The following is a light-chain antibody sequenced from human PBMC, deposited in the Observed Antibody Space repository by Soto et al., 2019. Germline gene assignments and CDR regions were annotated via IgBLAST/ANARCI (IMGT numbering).Light chain of an antibody. CDR1: QGISSY. CDR3: QQLNSYPVT. V-gene: IGKV1-9*01. CDR2: AAS. J-gene: IGKJ5*01. Sequence: DIQLTQSPSFLSASVGDRVTITCRASQGISSYLAWYQQKPGKAPKLLIYAASTLQSGVPSRFSGSGSGTAFTLTISSLQPEDFATYSCQQLNSYPVTFGQGTRLEIK.